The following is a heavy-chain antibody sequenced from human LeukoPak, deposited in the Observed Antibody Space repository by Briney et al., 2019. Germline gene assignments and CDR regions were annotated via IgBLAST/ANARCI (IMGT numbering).Heavy chain of an antibody. D-gene: IGHD3-22*01. CDR2: ISGDGGST. J-gene: IGHJ4*02. CDR3: AKDPYYDSSSPHFDY. Sequence: HPGGSLRLSCAASGFTFDDYAMHWVRQAPGKGLEWVSLISGDGGSTYYADSVKGRFTISRDNSKNSLYLQMNSLRTEDTALYYCAKDPYYDSSSPHFDYWGQGTLVTVSS. V-gene: IGHV3-43*02. CDR1: GFTFDDYA.